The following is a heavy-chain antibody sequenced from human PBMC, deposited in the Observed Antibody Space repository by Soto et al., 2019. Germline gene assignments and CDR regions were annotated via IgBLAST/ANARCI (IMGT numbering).Heavy chain of an antibody. J-gene: IGHJ4*02. CDR2: ISGGGTFP. CDR1: ADSFSSYA. V-gene: IGHV3-23*01. CDR3: AKSVPTNFFYY. Sequence: GGSLRLSCATPADSFSSYAKNWVREVPGKGLEWVSGISGGGTFPYDTDSVKGRFTISRDDSSDTLYLQMNVLRPDDTVVYYCAKSVPTNFFYYWGQGTLVTVSS. D-gene: IGHD1-26*01.